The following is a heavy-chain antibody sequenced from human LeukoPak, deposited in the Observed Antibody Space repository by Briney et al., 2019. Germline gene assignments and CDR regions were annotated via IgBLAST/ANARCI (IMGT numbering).Heavy chain of an antibody. CDR1: GGTFSSYA. CDR3: ARAAVAGTFEGYYFDY. D-gene: IGHD6-19*01. V-gene: IGHV1-69*13. J-gene: IGHJ4*02. Sequence: SVKVSCKASGGTFSSYAISWVRQAPGQGLEWMGGIIPIFGTANYAQKFQGRVTITADESTSTAYMELSSLRSEDTAVYYCARAAVAGTFEGYYFDYWGQGTLVTVSS. CDR2: IIPIFGTA.